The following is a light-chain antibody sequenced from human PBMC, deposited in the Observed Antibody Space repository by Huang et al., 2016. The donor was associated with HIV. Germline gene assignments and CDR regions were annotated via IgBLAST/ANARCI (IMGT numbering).Light chain of an antibody. Sequence: DFVMTQSPLSLPVTLGQPASISCRSSQSLVHSDGNTYLNWFQQRPGQSPRRLIYKVSNRDSGVLDRFSGSGSGTDFTLKISRVEAEDVGVYYCMQGTHWPLFGQGTKLEIK. J-gene: IGKJ2*01. CDR2: KVS. CDR3: MQGTHWPL. CDR1: QSLVHSDGNTY. V-gene: IGKV2-30*02.